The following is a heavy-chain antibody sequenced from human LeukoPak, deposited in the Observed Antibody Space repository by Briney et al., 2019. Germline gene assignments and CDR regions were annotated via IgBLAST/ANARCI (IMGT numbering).Heavy chain of an antibody. J-gene: IGHJ4*02. V-gene: IGHV1-18*01. CDR1: GGTFSSYV. Sequence: ASVKVSCKASGGTFSSYVISWVRQAPGQGLEWMGWISANNGNTNYAQKLQGRVTMTTDTSTTTAYMELRSLGSDDTAVYYCARDRGHDSGGYFRYWGQGTLVTVSS. CDR3: ARDRGHDSGGYFRY. CDR2: ISANNGNT. D-gene: IGHD3-22*01.